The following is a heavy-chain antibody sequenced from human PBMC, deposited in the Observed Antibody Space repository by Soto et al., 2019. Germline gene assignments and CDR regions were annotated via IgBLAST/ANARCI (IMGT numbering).Heavy chain of an antibody. Sequence: QVQLVESGGGVVQPGRSLRLSCAASGFTFSSYGMHWVRQAPGKGLEWVAVISYDGSNKYYADSVKGRFTISRDNSKNTLYLQMNSLRAEETAVYYCAKAKYCSGGSCYGNMDVWGQGTTVTVSS. V-gene: IGHV3-30*18. CDR1: GFTFSSYG. J-gene: IGHJ6*02. CDR3: AKAKYCSGGSCYGNMDV. CDR2: ISYDGSNK. D-gene: IGHD2-15*01.